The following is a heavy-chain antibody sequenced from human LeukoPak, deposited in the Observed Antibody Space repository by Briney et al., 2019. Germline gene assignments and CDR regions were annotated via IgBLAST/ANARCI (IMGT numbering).Heavy chain of an antibody. J-gene: IGHJ4*02. Sequence: GGSLRLSCAASGFTVSSNYMSWVRQAPGKGLEWVSVIYSGGSTYYADSVKGRFTISRDNSKNTLYLQMNSLRAEDTAVYYCARTVGYSYGIFGYWGQGTLVTVSS. CDR2: IYSGGST. CDR1: GFTVSSNY. V-gene: IGHV3-66*01. CDR3: ARTVGYSYGIFGY. D-gene: IGHD5-18*01.